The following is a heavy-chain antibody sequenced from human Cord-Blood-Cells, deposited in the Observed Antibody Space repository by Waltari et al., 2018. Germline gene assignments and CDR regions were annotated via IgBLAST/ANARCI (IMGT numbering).Heavy chain of an antibody. CDR2: IIPIFGTA. V-gene: IGHV1-69*01. CDR3: ARGRSARFLEWLYFDY. J-gene: IGHJ4*02. CDR1: GGTFSSYA. D-gene: IGHD3-3*01. Sequence: QVQLVQSGAEVKKPGSSVKVSCKASGGTFSSYAIRWVRQGPGQGLEWMGGIIPIFGTANYAQKFQGRVTITADESPSTAYMELSSLRSEDTAVYYCARGRSARFLEWLYFDYWGQGTLVTVSS.